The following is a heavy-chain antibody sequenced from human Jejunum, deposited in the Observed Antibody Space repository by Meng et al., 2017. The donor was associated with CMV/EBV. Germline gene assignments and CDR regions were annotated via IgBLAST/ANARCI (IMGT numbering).Heavy chain of an antibody. Sequence: LSCAASGCTFSNYALSWVRQAPGKGLEWVSHIDGPTPNTHYADSAKGRFTISRDNSKNTLYLQMNSLRAEDTAVYYCASWLVAHFDYWGQGTLVTVSS. CDR2: IDGPTPNT. CDR1: GCTFSNYA. CDR3: ASWLVAHFDY. V-gene: IGHV3-23*01. D-gene: IGHD6-19*01. J-gene: IGHJ4*02.